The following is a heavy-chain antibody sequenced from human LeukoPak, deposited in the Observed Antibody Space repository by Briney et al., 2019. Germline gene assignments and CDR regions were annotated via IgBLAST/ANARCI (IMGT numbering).Heavy chain of an antibody. CDR3: ARGARNGYSSSWFPGFEY. CDR1: GASISSYY. CDR2: IYYSGST. Sequence: PSETLSLTCTVSGASISSYYWSWIRQHPGKGLEWIGYIYYSGSTYYNPSLKSRVTISVDTSKNQFSLKLSSVTAADTAVYYCARGARNGYSSSWFPGFEYWGQGTLVTVSS. J-gene: IGHJ4*02. D-gene: IGHD6-13*01. V-gene: IGHV4-59*06.